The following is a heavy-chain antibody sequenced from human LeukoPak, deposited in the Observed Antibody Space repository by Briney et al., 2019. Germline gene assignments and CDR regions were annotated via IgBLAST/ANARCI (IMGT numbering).Heavy chain of an antibody. CDR1: GGSISSGDYY. J-gene: IGHJ4*02. Sequence: SETLSLTCTVSGGSISSGDYYWSWIRQPPGKGLEWIGYIYYSGGTNYNPSLKSRVTMSKDTSKNQFSLKLSSVTAADTAVYYCARHSTSWSSFDSWGQGTLVTVSS. CDR2: IYYSGGT. CDR3: ARHSTSWSSFDS. V-gene: IGHV4-61*08. D-gene: IGHD6-13*01.